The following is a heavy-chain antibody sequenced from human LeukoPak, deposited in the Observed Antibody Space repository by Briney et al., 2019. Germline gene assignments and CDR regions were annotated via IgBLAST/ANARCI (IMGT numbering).Heavy chain of an antibody. V-gene: IGHV4-38-2*01. D-gene: IGHD4-23*01. CDR2: IYGSEST. Sequence: SETLSLTCAVSGYPLGRNYFWGWVRQPPGKRLEWIARIYGSESTTYNPSLMNRVTISVDTSRNHLSLQLTSATAADTAVYYCARYDSRGSASTRFDSWGQGILVTISS. CDR3: ARYDSRGSASTRFDS. J-gene: IGHJ5*01. CDR1: GYPLGRNYF.